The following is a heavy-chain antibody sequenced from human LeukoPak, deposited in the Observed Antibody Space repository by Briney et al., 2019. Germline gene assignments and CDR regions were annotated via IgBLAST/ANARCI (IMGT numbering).Heavy chain of an antibody. J-gene: IGHJ4*02. CDR3: SRGGNYYDSSGYFRASADY. Sequence: ASVTVSCKASGYTFNNYDINWVRQATGQGLEWMGWMNPNSGDTGYAQKFQGRATMTRDTSISTAYMELSSLRSDDTAVYFWSRGGNYYDSSGYFRASADYWGQGTLVTVSS. D-gene: IGHD3-22*01. CDR1: GYTFNNYD. CDR2: MNPNSGDT. V-gene: IGHV1-8*01.